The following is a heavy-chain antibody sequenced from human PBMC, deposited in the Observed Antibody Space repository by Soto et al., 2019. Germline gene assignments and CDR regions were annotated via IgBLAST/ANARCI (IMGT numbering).Heavy chain of an antibody. V-gene: IGHV6-1*01. Sequence: PSQTLSLTCAISGDRVSRNSAAWNWIRQSPSRGLEWLGRTYYRSKWYNDYAVSVKSRITINPDTSKNQFSLQLNSVTPEDTAVYYCAKEEQWLVRGAFDIWGQGTMVTVSS. CDR1: GDRVSRNSAA. CDR2: TYYRSKWYN. CDR3: AKEEQWLVRGAFDI. J-gene: IGHJ3*02. D-gene: IGHD6-19*01.